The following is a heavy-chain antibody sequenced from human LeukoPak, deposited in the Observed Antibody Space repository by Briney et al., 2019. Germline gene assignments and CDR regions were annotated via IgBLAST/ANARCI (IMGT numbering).Heavy chain of an antibody. J-gene: IGHJ4*02. CDR2: IYHSWST. D-gene: IGHD5-18*01. Sequence: SETLSLTRTVSGYSISRGYYWGWIRQPPGKGLEWIECIYHSWSTYYTPSVKSRDTISVDTSKNQFSLKLSSVTAADTAVYYCVGYSSKWSFDYWGQGALVTVCS. V-gene: IGHV4-38-2*02. CDR3: VGYSSKWSFDY. CDR1: GYSISRGYY.